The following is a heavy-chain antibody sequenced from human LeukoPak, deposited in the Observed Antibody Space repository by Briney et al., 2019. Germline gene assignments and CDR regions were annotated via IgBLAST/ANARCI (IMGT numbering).Heavy chain of an antibody. CDR1: GGSFSGYY. V-gene: IGHV4-34*01. CDR2: IYYSGST. J-gene: IGHJ5*02. CDR3: ARDLKGNYYGSGSYLPYNWFDH. Sequence: PSETLSLTCAVYGGSFSGYYWSWLRQPPGKGLEWIGSIYYSGSTYYNPSLKSRVTISVDTSKNQFSLKLSSVTAADTAVYYCARDLKGNYYGSGSYLPYNWFDHWGQGTLVTVSS. D-gene: IGHD3-10*01.